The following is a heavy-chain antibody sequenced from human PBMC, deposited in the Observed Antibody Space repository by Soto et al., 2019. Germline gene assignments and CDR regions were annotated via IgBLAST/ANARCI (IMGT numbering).Heavy chain of an antibody. Sequence: ASVKVSCKASGYTFTSYDINWVRQATGQGLEWMGWMNPNIDNTGYAQKFQGRVTMTRNTSINTAFMELSSLRSEDTAVYFCARAAGSLSRMDVWGQGTTVTVSS. D-gene: IGHD3-16*02. V-gene: IGHV1-8*01. CDR2: MNPNIDNT. J-gene: IGHJ6*02. CDR1: GYTFTSYD. CDR3: ARAAGSLSRMDV.